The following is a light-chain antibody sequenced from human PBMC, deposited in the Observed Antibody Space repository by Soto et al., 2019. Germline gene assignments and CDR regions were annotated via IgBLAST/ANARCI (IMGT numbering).Light chain of an antibody. J-gene: IGLJ2*01. CDR3: SSYATSSALV. V-gene: IGLV2-18*02. CDR1: SSDVGSYNR. Sequence: QSALNQPPSVSGSPGQSVTISCTGTSSDVGSYNRVSWYHQPPGTAPKLLIYEVTYRPSGVPDRFSGSKSANTASLTISGLQAEDEGDYYCSSYATSSALVFGGGTKLTVL. CDR2: EVT.